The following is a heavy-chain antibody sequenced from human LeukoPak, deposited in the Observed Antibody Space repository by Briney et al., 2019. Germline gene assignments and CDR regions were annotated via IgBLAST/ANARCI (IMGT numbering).Heavy chain of an antibody. CDR1: GGSISSGGYY. Sequence: SQTLSLTCTVSGGSISSGGYYWSWIRQHPGKGLEWIGYIYYSGSTYYNPSLKSRVTISVDTSKNQFSLKLSSVTAADTAVYYCARDVGGDTAMPRGMFDYWGQGTLVPVSA. V-gene: IGHV4-31*03. D-gene: IGHD5-18*01. J-gene: IGHJ4*02. CDR2: IYYSGST. CDR3: ARDVGGDTAMPRGMFDY.